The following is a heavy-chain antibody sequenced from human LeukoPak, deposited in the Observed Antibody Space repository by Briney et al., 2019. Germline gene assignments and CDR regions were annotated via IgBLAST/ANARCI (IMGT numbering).Heavy chain of an antibody. D-gene: IGHD2-2*01. CDR1: GYTFTSYG. J-gene: IGHJ4*02. CDR2: ISAYNGNT. CDR3: ARDRGYCSSTSCPYYFDY. Sequence: ASVKVSCKASGYTFTSYGISWVRQAPGQGLEWMGWISAYNGNTNYAQKLQGRVTMTTDTSTSTAYVELRSLRSDDTAVYYCARDRGYCSSTSCPYYFDYWGQGTLVTVSS. V-gene: IGHV1-18*01.